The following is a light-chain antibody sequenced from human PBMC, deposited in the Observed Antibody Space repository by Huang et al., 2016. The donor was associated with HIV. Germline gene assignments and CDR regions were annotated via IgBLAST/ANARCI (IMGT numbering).Light chain of an antibody. CDR2: VTS. Sequence: DIVLTQSLVIQSLFPGERATLSCRASKSDYKRYLAWYQQKPGHAPRLLIYVTSIRATGIPDRFSGSGSGTDVTLTISRLEPEDVALYYCQQYGAPPYTFGQGTKLEL. V-gene: IGKV3-20*01. CDR3: QQYGAPPYT. CDR1: KSDYKRY. J-gene: IGKJ2*01.